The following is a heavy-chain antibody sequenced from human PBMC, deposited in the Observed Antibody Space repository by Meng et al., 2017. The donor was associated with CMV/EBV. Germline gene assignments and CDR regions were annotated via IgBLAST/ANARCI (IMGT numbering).Heavy chain of an antibody. D-gene: IGHD4-11*01. J-gene: IGHJ6*02. V-gene: IGHV3-49*04. CDR1: GVTFGDYA. Sequence: GGSLRLSCTASGVTFGDYAMSWVRQAPGKGLEWVGFIRSKAYGGTTEYAAAVKGRFTISRDDSKSIAYLQMNSLKTEDTAVYYCTRATVTTYYYYYYGMDVWGQGTTVTVSS. CDR3: TRATVTTYYYYYYGMDV. CDR2: IRSKAYGGTT.